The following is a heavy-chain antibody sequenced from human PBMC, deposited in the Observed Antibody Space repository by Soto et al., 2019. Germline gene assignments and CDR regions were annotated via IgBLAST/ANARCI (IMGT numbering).Heavy chain of an antibody. J-gene: IGHJ6*02. CDR2: TYYRSKWYN. V-gene: IGHV6-1*01. D-gene: IGHD6-19*01. Sequence: SQTLSLTCAISGDSVSSNSAAWNWIRQSPSRGLEWLGRTYYRSKWYNDYAVSVKSRITINPDTSKNQFSLQLNSVTPEDTAVYYCERDRSSGWDYYYYGMDVWGQGTTVTVSS. CDR3: ERDRSSGWDYYYYGMDV. CDR1: GDSVSSNSAA.